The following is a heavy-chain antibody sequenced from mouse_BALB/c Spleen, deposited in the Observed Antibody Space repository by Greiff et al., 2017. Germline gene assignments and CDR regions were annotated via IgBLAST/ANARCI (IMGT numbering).Heavy chain of an antibody. J-gene: IGHJ4*01. Sequence: VHLVESGPGLVAPSQSLSITCTVSGFSLTSYGVHWVRQPPGKGLEWLGVIWAGGSTNYNSALMSRLSISKDNSKSQVFLKMNSLQTDDTAMYYCARVLTSPYAMDYWGQGTSVTVSS. CDR3: ARVLTSPYAMDY. CDR1: GFSLTSYG. V-gene: IGHV2-9*02. CDR2: IWAGGST.